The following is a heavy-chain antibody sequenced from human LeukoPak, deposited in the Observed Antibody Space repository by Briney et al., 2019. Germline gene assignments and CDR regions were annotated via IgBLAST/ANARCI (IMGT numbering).Heavy chain of an antibody. CDR2: IWYDGSNK. Sequence: PGRSLRLSCAASGFTFSSYGMHWVRQAPGKGLEWVAVIWYDGSNKYYADSVKGRFTISRDNSKNTLYLQMNSLRAEDTAVYYCPRDGSLEELSFSWFDPWGQEPWSPSPQ. J-gene: IGHJ5*02. CDR3: PRDGSLEELSFSWFDP. D-gene: IGHD3-16*02. CDR1: GFTFSSYG. V-gene: IGHV3-33*01.